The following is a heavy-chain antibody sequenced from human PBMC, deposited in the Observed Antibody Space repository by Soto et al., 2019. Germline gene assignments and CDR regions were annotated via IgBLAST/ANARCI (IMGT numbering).Heavy chain of an antibody. V-gene: IGHV3-11*06. J-gene: IGHJ4*02. D-gene: IGHD2-2*01. Sequence: GGSLRLSCATSGFTFSDYYMSWIRQAPGKGLEEVSYISSSSSYTNYADSVKGRFTISRDNAKNSLYLQMNSLRAEDTAVYYCARGSIVVVPAAIRYWGQGTLVTVSS. CDR2: ISSSSSYT. CDR3: ARGSIVVVPAAIRY. CDR1: GFTFSDYY.